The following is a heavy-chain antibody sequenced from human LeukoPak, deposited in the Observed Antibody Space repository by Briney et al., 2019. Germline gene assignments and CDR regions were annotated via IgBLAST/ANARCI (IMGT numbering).Heavy chain of an antibody. Sequence: ASETLSLTCTVSGGSISSSSYYWGWIRQPPGKGLEWVSSISSSSSYIYYADSVKGRFTISRDNAKNSLYLQMNSLRAEDTAVYYCAKGGYGDYDYYYYGMDVWGQGTTVTVSS. V-gene: IGHV3-21*04. CDR2: ISSSSSYI. CDR1: GGSISSSS. CDR3: AKGGYGDYDYYYYGMDV. J-gene: IGHJ6*02. D-gene: IGHD4-17*01.